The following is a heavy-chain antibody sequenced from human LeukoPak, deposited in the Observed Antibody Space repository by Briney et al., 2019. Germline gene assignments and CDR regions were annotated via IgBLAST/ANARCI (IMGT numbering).Heavy chain of an antibody. Sequence: PSETLSLTCAVYGGSFSGYYWSWIRQPPGKGLEWIGEINHSGSTNYNPSLKSRVTISVETSKNQFSLKLSSVTAADTAVYYCARLGYSYGYHFDYWGQGTLVTVSS. V-gene: IGHV4-34*01. CDR1: GGSFSGYY. J-gene: IGHJ4*02. CDR2: INHSGST. CDR3: ARLGYSYGYHFDY. D-gene: IGHD5-18*01.